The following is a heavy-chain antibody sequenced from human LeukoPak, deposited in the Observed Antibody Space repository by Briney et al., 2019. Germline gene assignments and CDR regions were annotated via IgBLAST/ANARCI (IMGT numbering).Heavy chain of an antibody. J-gene: IGHJ6*02. CDR1: GGSISSYY. CDR3: ARRSGLGYCSSTSCYGMDV. Sequence: SETLSLTCTVSGGSISSYYGSWIRQPPGKGLEWIGYIYYSGSTNYHPSLKSRVTISVDTSKNQFSLKLSSVTAADTAVYYCARRSGLGYCSSTSCYGMDVWGQGTTVTVSS. V-gene: IGHV4-59*08. D-gene: IGHD2-2*01. CDR2: IYYSGST.